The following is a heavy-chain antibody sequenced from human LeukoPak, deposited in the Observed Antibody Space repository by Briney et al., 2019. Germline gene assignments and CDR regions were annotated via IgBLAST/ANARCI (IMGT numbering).Heavy chain of an antibody. CDR2: INWNGGST. CDR3: AELGITMIGGV. J-gene: IGHJ6*04. CDR1: GFSFDDYG. D-gene: IGHD3-10*02. V-gene: IGHV3-20*04. Sequence: GGSLRLSCAASGFSFDDYGMSWVRQAPGKGLEWVSGINWNGGSTSYADSVKGRFTISRDNAKNSLYLQMNSLRAEDTAVYYCAELGITMIGGVWGKGTTVTISS.